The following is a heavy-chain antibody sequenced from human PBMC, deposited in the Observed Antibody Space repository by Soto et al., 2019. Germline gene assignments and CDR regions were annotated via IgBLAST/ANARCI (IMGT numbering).Heavy chain of an antibody. J-gene: IGHJ6*02. CDR1: GYTFTSYY. CDR3: AATDSSGYSQYYYYYGMDV. CDR2: INPSGGST. Sequence: ASVKVSCKASGYTFTSYYMHWVRQAPGQGLEWMGIINPSGGSTSYAQKYQGRVTMTRDTSTSTVNKELSSLRSEDTAVYYCAATDSSGYSQYYYYYGMDVWGQGTTVTVSS. V-gene: IGHV1-46*01. D-gene: IGHD3-22*01.